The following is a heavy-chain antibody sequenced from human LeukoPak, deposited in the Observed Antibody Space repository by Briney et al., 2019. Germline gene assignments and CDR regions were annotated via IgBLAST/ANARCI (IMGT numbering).Heavy chain of an antibody. CDR1: GYSISSGYY. Sequence: SETLSLTCAVSGYSISSGYYWGWIRPPPGKGLEWIGIIYHSGSTYYNPSLKSRVTISVDTSKNQFSLKLSSVTAADTAVYYCATRSGPFDYWGQGTLVTVSS. CDR2: IYHSGST. V-gene: IGHV4-38-2*01. D-gene: IGHD3-3*01. CDR3: ATRSGPFDY. J-gene: IGHJ4*02.